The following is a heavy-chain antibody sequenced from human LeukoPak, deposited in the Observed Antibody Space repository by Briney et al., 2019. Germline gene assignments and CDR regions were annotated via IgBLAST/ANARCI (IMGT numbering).Heavy chain of an antibody. Sequence: SETLSLTCTVSGGSISTASFYWTWIRQRPGGGREWIGFVYYTGSTYYNPSLNSRVTMSVDTSNNQFSLRLTSLTAADTAVYYCARDRGGYGDAFDSWGPGTLVTVSS. CDR3: ARDRGGYGDAFDS. V-gene: IGHV4-31*03. J-gene: IGHJ4*02. D-gene: IGHD4-17*01. CDR1: GGSISTASFY. CDR2: VYYTGST.